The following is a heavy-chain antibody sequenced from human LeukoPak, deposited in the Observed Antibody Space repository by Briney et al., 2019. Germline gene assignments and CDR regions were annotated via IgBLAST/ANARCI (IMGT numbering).Heavy chain of an antibody. J-gene: IGHJ4*02. CDR2: IRSKAYGGTT. CDR1: GFTFGDYA. V-gene: IGHV3-49*03. Sequence: GGSLRLSCTASGFTFGDYAMSWFRQAPGKGLEWVGFIRSKAYGGTTEYAASVRGRFTISRDDSKSIAYLQMNSLKTEDTAVYYCTRGQYYYDSSGYYPDYWGQGTLVTVSS. CDR3: TRGQYYYDSSGYYPDY. D-gene: IGHD3-22*01.